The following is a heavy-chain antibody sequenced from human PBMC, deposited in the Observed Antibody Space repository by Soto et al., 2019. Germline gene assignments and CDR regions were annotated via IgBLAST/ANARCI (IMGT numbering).Heavy chain of an antibody. CDR2: IYYSGST. CDR3: ARDYSSSSSNWFDP. D-gene: IGHD6-13*01. CDR1: GGSISSGDYY. V-gene: IGHV4-30-4*01. J-gene: IGHJ5*02. Sequence: SETLSLTCTVSGGSISSGDYYWSWIRQPPGKGLEWIGYIYYSGSTYYNPPLKSRVTISVDTSKNQFSLKLSSVTAADTAVYYCARDYSSSSSNWFDPWGQGTLVTVSS.